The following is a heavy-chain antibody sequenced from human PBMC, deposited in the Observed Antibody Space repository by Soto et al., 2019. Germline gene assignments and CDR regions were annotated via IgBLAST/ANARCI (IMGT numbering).Heavy chain of an antibody. CDR2: ISNNGGST. V-gene: IGHV3-64D*06. CDR3: VKYYFDSSGYYGLNAFDI. J-gene: IGHJ3*02. D-gene: IGHD3-22*01. CDR1: RFTFSSYA. Sequence: LRLSCLASRFTFSSYAMHWVRQAPGKGLEYVSTISNNGGSTYHADSVKGRFTISRDNSKNTLYLQMNSLRPEDTAVYYCVKYYFDSSGYYGLNAFDIWGQGTMVTVSS.